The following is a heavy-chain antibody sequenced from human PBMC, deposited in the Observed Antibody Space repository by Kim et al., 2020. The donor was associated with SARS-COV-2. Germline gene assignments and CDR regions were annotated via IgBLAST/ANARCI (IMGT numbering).Heavy chain of an antibody. CDR1: GFTFSSYS. V-gene: IGHV3-48*04. J-gene: IGHJ4*02. Sequence: GGSLRLSCAASGFTFSSYSMNWVRQAPGKGLEWVSYISRSSSTIYYADSVKGRFTISRDNAKNSLYLQMNSLRAEDTAVYYCARDQPYYYDSSGPFDYWGQGTLVTVSS. CDR3: ARDQPYYYDSSGPFDY. CDR2: ISRSSSTI. D-gene: IGHD3-22*01.